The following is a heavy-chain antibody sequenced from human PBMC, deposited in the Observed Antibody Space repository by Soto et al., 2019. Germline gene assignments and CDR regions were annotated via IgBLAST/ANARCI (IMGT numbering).Heavy chain of an antibody. Sequence: QVHLVQSGAEVKRPGDSVKVSCQASGYTFTDYHIHWVRQAPGQGLEWMGRITPRSGEVYYSPKFQGRVTLTRGTSISTAYMELTTLKFDDSAVYYCARVPILGPTGDFDYWGQGTLATVSS. CDR3: ARVPILGPTGDFDY. V-gene: IGHV1-2*02. D-gene: IGHD1-26*01. CDR2: ITPRSGEV. CDR1: GYTFTDYH. J-gene: IGHJ4*02.